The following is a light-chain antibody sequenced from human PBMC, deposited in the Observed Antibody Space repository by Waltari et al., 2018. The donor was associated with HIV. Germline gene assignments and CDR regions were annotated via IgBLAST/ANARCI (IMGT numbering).Light chain of an antibody. V-gene: IGKV4-1*01. Sequence: DIVMTQSPDSLAVSLGERATINCKSSQSVLHSSNNKNYLAWYQQKPGQPPKLLFYWASTRGSGVPDRFSGSGSGTDFILTINSLQAEDVAVYYCQEYFSGRTFGQGTKVEIK. CDR2: WAS. CDR1: QSVLHSSNNKNY. CDR3: QEYFSGRT. J-gene: IGKJ1*01.